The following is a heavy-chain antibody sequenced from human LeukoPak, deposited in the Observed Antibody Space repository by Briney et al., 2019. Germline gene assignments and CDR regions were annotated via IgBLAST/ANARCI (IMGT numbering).Heavy chain of an antibody. V-gene: IGHV3-49*04. CDR2: IRSKAYGGTT. CDR3: SGDSSGYYYV. Sequence: GGSLRLSCTASGFTFGDYAMSWVRQAPGKGLEWVGFIRSKAYGGTTEYAASVKGRFTISRDDSKSIAYLQMNSLKTEDTAVYYCSGDSSGYYYVGGQGTLVTVSS. CDR1: GFTFGDYA. J-gene: IGHJ4*02. D-gene: IGHD3-22*01.